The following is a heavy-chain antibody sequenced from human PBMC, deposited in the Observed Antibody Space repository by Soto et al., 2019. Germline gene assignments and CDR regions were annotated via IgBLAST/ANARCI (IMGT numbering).Heavy chain of an antibody. CDR3: ARDLREATIGFDP. V-gene: IGHV4-31*03. D-gene: IGHD5-12*01. CDR2: IYYSGST. J-gene: IGHJ5*02. Sequence: VQLQESGPGLVKPSQTLSLTCTVSDGSISSGGYYWSWIRQHPGKGLEWIGYIYYSGSTYYNPSLKSRVTISVDTSKNQFSLKLSSVTAADTAAYYCARDLREATIGFDPWGQGTLVTVSS. CDR1: DGSISSGGYY.